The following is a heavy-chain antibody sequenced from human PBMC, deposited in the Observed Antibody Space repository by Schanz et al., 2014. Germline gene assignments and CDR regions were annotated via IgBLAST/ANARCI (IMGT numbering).Heavy chain of an antibody. CDR3: ARAHGNNWYGKGLDS. D-gene: IGHD1-1*01. Sequence: QVQLVESGGGVVQPGRSLRLSCAASGFTFSSYAMHWVRQAPGKGLEWVAVIWSDGSTKYYADSVKGRFTISRDNSKNTLYLQMNSLRADDTAVYFCARAHGNNWYGKGLDSWGQGTQVTVAS. CDR2: IWSDGSTK. V-gene: IGHV3-33*08. J-gene: IGHJ4*02. CDR1: GFTFSSYA.